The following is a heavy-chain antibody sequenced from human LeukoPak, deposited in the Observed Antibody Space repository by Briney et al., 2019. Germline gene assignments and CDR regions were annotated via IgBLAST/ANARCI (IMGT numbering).Heavy chain of an antibody. J-gene: IGHJ3*02. Sequence: GASVKVSCKASGYTFTGYYMHWVRQAPGQGLEWMGWINPNSGGTNYAQKFQGRVTMTRDTSISTAYMELSRLRSDDTAVYYCARQQLIRGYAFDTWGQGTMVTVSS. CDR3: ARQQLIRGYAFDT. D-gene: IGHD6-13*01. V-gene: IGHV1-2*02. CDR2: INPNSGGT. CDR1: GYTFTGYY.